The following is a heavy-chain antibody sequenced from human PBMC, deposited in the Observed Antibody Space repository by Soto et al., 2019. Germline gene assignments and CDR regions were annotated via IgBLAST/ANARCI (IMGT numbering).Heavy chain of an antibody. Sequence: QVQLVQSGAEVKKPGSSMKVSCKASGGTFSSYAISWVRQAPGQGLEWIGGIIPISGTANYAQKFQGRVTITADESTSTAYMELSSLRSEDTAVYYCARSQGSSTSLEIYYYYYYGMDVWGQGTTVTVSS. CDR3: ARSQGSSTSLEIYYYYYYGMDV. D-gene: IGHD2-2*01. CDR1: GGTFSSYA. V-gene: IGHV1-69*01. CDR2: IIPISGTA. J-gene: IGHJ6*02.